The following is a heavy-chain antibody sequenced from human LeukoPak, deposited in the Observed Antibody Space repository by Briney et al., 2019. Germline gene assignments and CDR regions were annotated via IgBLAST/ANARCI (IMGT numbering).Heavy chain of an antibody. CDR1: GFTFSTYG. J-gene: IGHJ4*02. Sequence: GGSLRLSCAASGFTFSTYGMNWVRQAPGKGLEWVSFIRSTSSTIYYADSVKGRFTISRDNAKNSLYLQMNSLRAEDTAVYYCARDIVVVVATDYYFDYWGQGTLVTVSS. CDR3: ARDIVVVVATDYYFDY. V-gene: IGHV3-48*01. D-gene: IGHD2-15*01. CDR2: IRSTSSTI.